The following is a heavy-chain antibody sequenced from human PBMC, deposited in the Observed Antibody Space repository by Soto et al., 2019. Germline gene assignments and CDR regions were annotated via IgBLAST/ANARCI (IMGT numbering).Heavy chain of an antibody. CDR3: AKDHLDPVARVSDYFDY. CDR1: GFTFSSYG. D-gene: IGHD5-12*01. Sequence: QVQLVESGGGVVQPGRSLRLSCAASGFTFSSYGMQWVRQAPGKGLEWVAVISYDGSNKYYADSVKGRFTISRDNSKNTLYLQMNSLRAEDTAVYYCAKDHLDPVARVSDYFDYWGQGTLVTVSS. V-gene: IGHV3-30*18. CDR2: ISYDGSNK. J-gene: IGHJ4*02.